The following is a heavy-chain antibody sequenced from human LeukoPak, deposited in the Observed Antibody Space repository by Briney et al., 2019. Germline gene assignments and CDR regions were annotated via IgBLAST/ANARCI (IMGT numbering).Heavy chain of an antibody. Sequence: SETLSLTCAVYGGSFSDYYWSWIRQPPGKGLEWIGEINHSGSTNYNPSLKSRVTISVDTSKNQFSLKLSSVTAADTAVYYCMRSLGVVIHGGMDVWGRGTTVTVSS. CDR1: GGSFSDYY. D-gene: IGHD3-3*01. CDR2: INHSGST. J-gene: IGHJ6*02. V-gene: IGHV4-34*01. CDR3: MRSLGVVIHGGMDV.